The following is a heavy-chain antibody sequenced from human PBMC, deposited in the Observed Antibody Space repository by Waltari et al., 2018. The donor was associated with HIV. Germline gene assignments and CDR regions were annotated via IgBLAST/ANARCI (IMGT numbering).Heavy chain of an antibody. Sequence: QVQRVQSGAEVKTPGASLKVSCTASGYTFTSYDINWVRQATGQGLEWMGWMNPNIGNTGYAQKFQGRVTMTRNTSISTAYMELRSLRSEDTAVYYCARGLRRDGYNYDYWGQGTLVTVSS. V-gene: IGHV1-8*01. D-gene: IGHD5-12*01. CDR2: MNPNIGNT. J-gene: IGHJ4*02. CDR1: GYTFTSYD. CDR3: ARGLRRDGYNYDY.